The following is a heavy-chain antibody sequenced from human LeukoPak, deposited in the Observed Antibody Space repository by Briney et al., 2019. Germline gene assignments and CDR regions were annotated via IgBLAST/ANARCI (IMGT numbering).Heavy chain of an antibody. D-gene: IGHD2-15*01. J-gene: IGHJ4*02. Sequence: GGSLRLSCATSEFTFSDYYMSWIRQAPGKGLEWVSGITWNGGNTGFGDSVKGRFTISRDNAKNSLYLQMNSLRAEDTAVYYCARERRYCSGGSCYASRNFDYWGQGTLVTVSS. V-gene: IGHV3-20*04. CDR3: ARERRYCSGGSCYASRNFDY. CDR2: ITWNGGNT. CDR1: EFTFSDYY.